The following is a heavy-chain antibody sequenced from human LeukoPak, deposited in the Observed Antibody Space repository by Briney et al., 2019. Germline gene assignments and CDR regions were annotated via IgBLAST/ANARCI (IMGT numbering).Heavy chain of an antibody. CDR3: ASYGDSYEDAFDI. CDR2: IYTSGST. Sequence: SETLSLTCTVSGGSISSYYWSWLRQPAGKGLEWIGRIYTSGSTNYNPSLKSRVTMSVDTSKNQFSLKLSSVTAADTAVYYCASYGDSYEDAFDIWGQGTMVTVSS. CDR1: GGSISSYY. D-gene: IGHD4-17*01. J-gene: IGHJ3*02. V-gene: IGHV4-4*07.